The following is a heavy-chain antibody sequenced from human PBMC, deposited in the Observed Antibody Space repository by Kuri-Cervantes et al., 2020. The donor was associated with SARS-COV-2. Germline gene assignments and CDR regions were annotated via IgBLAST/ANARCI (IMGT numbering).Heavy chain of an antibody. CDR3: ARASSSYAFDI. Sequence: ASVKVSCKASGYIFTGYYIHWVRQAPGQGLEWMGWINPNRGDTNYAQRFQGRVTMTRDTSSTTAYMELVSLRSDDTAVYYCARASSSYAFDIWGQGTMVTVSS. CDR2: INPNRGDT. D-gene: IGHD6-6*01. V-gene: IGHV1-2*02. CDR1: GYIFTGYY. J-gene: IGHJ3*02.